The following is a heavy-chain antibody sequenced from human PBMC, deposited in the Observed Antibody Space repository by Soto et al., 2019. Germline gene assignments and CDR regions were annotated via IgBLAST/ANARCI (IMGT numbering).Heavy chain of an antibody. J-gene: IGHJ6*02. V-gene: IGHV4-59*08. Sequence: QVQLQESGPGLVKPSETLSLTCTVSGGSISSYYWSWIQQPPGKGLEWIGYIYYSGSTNYNPSLKSRVTISVDTSKTQFSLKLSSVTAADTAVYYCARHFGYGDSYYGMDVWGQGTTVTVSS. CDR3: ARHFGYGDSYYGMDV. CDR2: IYYSGST. CDR1: GGSISSYY. D-gene: IGHD4-17*01.